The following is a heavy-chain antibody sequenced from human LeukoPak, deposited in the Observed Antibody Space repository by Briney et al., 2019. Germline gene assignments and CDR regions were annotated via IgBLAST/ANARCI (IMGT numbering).Heavy chain of an antibody. D-gene: IGHD6-13*01. CDR1: GFTFSKFA. CDR3: ARGSPYSSSWYGASYWYFDL. Sequence: GGSLRLSCAASGFTFSKFALSWVRQAPGKGLEWVSTINDRGTGTYYADSVKGRFTISRDNAKNSLYLQMNSLRAEDTAVYYCARGSPYSSSWYGASYWYFDLWGRGTLVTVSS. J-gene: IGHJ2*01. CDR2: INDRGTGT. V-gene: IGHV3-21*04.